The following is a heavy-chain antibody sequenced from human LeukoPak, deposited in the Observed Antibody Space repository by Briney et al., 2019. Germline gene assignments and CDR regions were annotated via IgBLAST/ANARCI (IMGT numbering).Heavy chain of an antibody. CDR3: ASSSTIAAHSFDY. CDR2: INTNTGNP. Sequence: ASVKVSCKASGYTFTSYAMKWVRQAPGQGLEWMGWINTNTGNPTYAQGFTGRFVFSLDTSVSTAYLQISSLKAEDTAVYYCASSSTIAAHSFDYWGQGTLVTVSS. V-gene: IGHV7-4-1*02. D-gene: IGHD6-6*01. J-gene: IGHJ4*02. CDR1: GYTFTSYA.